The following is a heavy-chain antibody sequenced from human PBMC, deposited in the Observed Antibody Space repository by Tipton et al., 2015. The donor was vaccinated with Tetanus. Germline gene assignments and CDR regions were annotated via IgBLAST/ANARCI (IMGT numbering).Heavy chain of an antibody. CDR1: GFIFSSYG. CDR3: AREADCSGGSCFSGDFDN. J-gene: IGHJ4*02. Sequence: SLRLSCAASGFIFSSYGIYWVRQAPGKGLEWVAVSWYDGTDQYYADSVKGRFTLSRDNSKNTLYLEMNSLRAEDTALYYCAREADCSGGSCFSGDFDNWGQGTQVTVSS. CDR2: SWYDGTDQ. V-gene: IGHV3-33*01. D-gene: IGHD2-15*01.